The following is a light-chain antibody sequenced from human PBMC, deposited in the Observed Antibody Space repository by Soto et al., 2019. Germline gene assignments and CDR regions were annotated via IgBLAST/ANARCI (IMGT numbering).Light chain of an antibody. CDR3: QQRSNWPRT. V-gene: IGKV3-11*01. CDR2: DAS. CDR1: QSVSNY. Sequence: IALTQSPATLSLSPWERATRSCGTSQSVSNYLAWYQQKPGQAPRLLIYDASNRATGIPARFSGSGSGTDFTLTISSLEPEDFALYYCQQRSNWPRTFGQGTKVDIK. J-gene: IGKJ1*01.